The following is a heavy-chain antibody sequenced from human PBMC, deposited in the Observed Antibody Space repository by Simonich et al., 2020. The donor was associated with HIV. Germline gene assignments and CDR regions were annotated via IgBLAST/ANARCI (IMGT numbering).Heavy chain of an antibody. Sequence: QVQLQQWGAGLLKPSETLSLTCAVYGGSFSGYYWSWIRQPPGKGLEWIGEINHSGSNNYNPSLKSRVTISVDTSKNQFSLKLSSVTAADTAVYYCARDEVVNCSGGSCHRVGMDVWGQGTTVTVSS. CDR1: GGSFSGYY. CDR2: INHSGSN. CDR3: ARDEVVNCSGGSCHRVGMDV. D-gene: IGHD2-15*01. V-gene: IGHV4-34*01. J-gene: IGHJ6*02.